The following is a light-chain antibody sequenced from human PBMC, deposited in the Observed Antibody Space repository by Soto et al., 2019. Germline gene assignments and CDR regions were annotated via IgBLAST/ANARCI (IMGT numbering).Light chain of an antibody. CDR2: DVS. Sequence: DIQMTQSPSTLSASVGDRVTITCRASQSIGRWLAWYQQKPGKAPRLLIHDVSTLQSGVPSRFSGSGSGTEFTLTISSLQPDDFASYYCLQYSDSSPTWTFGQGTKVEIK. CDR1: QSIGRW. J-gene: IGKJ1*01. CDR3: LQYSDSSPTWT. V-gene: IGKV1-5*01.